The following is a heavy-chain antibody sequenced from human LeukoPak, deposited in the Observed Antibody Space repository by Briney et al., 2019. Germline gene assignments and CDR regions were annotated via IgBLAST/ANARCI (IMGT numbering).Heavy chain of an antibody. Sequence: GRSLRLSCAASGFTFSSYGMHWVRQAPGKGLEWVAVISYDGSNKYYADSVKGRFTISRDNSKNTLYLQMNSLRAEDTAVYYCAKRDMVKYSYTFDYWGQGTLVTVSS. CDR1: GFTFSSYG. J-gene: IGHJ4*02. CDR3: AKRDMVKYSYTFDY. D-gene: IGHD6-6*01. V-gene: IGHV3-30*18. CDR2: ISYDGSNK.